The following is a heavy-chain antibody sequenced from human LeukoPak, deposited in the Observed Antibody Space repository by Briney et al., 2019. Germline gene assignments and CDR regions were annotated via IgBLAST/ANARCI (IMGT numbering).Heavy chain of an antibody. Sequence: GGSLRLSCAASGFTFSSYGMHWVRQAPGKGLEWVAFIRYDGSNKYYADSVKGRFTISRDNSKNTLYLQMNSLRAEDTAVYYCAKDIGIAVAGTLSYWGQGTLVTVSS. CDR2: IRYDGSNK. J-gene: IGHJ4*02. CDR3: AKDIGIAVAGTLSY. CDR1: GFTFSSYG. V-gene: IGHV3-30*02. D-gene: IGHD6-19*01.